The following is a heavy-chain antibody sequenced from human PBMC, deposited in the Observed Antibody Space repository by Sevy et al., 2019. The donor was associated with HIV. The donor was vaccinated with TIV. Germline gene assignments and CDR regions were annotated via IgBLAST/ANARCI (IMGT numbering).Heavy chain of an antibody. D-gene: IGHD3-10*01. J-gene: IGHJ6*02. Sequence: GGSLRLSCAASGFTFSSYWMHWVRQAPGKGLVWVSRINSDGSSTSYADSVKGRFTISRDNAKNTLYLQMNSLRAEDTAVYYCARALSITMVQGVKYYYGMDVWGQGTTVTVSS. V-gene: IGHV3-74*01. CDR1: GFTFSSYW. CDR2: INSDGSST. CDR3: ARALSITMVQGVKYYYGMDV.